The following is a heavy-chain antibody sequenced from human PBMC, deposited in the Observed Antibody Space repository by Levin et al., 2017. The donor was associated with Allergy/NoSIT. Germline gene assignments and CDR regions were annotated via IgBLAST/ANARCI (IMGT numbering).Heavy chain of an antibody. J-gene: IGHJ4*02. CDR1: GFTFGDYA. CDR2: IRNKAHGGTT. Sequence: GGSLRLSCTGSGFTFGDYAMSWVRQAPGKGLEWVGFIRNKAHGGTTEYAASVKGRLTISRDDSKSIAYLQMNSLKTEDTAVYFCARGGPPNYDYNWGSYRDGYFDYWGQGTQVTVSS. D-gene: IGHD3-16*02. V-gene: IGHV3-49*04. CDR3: ARGGPPNYDYNWGSYRDGYFDY.